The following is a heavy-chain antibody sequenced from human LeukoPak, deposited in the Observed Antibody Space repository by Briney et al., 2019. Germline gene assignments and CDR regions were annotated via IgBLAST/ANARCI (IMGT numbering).Heavy chain of an antibody. J-gene: IGHJ4*02. V-gene: IGHV3-21*01. CDR1: GFTFSSYS. CDR3: ASLILDYYDSSGQDY. Sequence: GGSLRLSCAASGFTFSSYSMNWVRQAPGKGLEWVSSISSSSSYIYYADSVKGRFTISRDNAKNSLYLQMNSLRAEDTAVYYCASLILDYYDSSGQDYWGQGTLVTVSS. CDR2: ISSSSSYI. D-gene: IGHD3-22*01.